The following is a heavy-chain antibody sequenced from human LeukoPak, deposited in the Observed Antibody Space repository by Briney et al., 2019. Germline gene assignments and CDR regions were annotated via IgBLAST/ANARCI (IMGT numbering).Heavy chain of an antibody. CDR1: GGTFSSYA. D-gene: IGHD3-10*01. Sequence: ASVKVSCKASGGTFSSYAISWVRQAPGQRLEWMGWINAGNGNTKYSQKFQGRVTIPRDTSASTAYMELNSLSSEDTAVYYCARVPLDDASRHYYPHWGQGTLVTVSS. CDR2: INAGNGNT. J-gene: IGHJ1*01. CDR3: ARVPLDDASRHYYPH. V-gene: IGHV1-3*01.